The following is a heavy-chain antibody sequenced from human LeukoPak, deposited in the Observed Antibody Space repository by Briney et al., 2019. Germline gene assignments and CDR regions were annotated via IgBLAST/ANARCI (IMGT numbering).Heavy chain of an antibody. Sequence: GGSLRLSCAASGFTFNIFSMNWVRQAPGKGLELVSSISSSSSYIYYADSVKGRFTISRDNAKNSLYLQMNSLRAEDTAVYYCAKAERFSGTKTPDYWGQGTLVIVSS. CDR2: ISSSSSYI. CDR3: AKAERFSGTKTPDY. CDR1: GFTFNIFS. J-gene: IGHJ4*02. V-gene: IGHV3-21*04. D-gene: IGHD5-12*01.